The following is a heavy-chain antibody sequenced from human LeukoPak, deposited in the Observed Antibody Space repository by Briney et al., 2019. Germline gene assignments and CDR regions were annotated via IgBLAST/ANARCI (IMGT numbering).Heavy chain of an antibody. J-gene: IGHJ6*04. V-gene: IGHV4-38-2*01. CDR1: GHSISTGYY. CDR3: ASYYASGVSAYNYYGMDV. CDR2: MSHNRGT. D-gene: IGHD3-10*01. Sequence: PSETLSLTCAASGHSISTGYYWGWIRQPPGKVLEWIGSMSHNRGTYYNPSLKSRVTISMDTSKNQISLRLTSVTAADTAVYYCASYYASGVSAYNYYGMDVWGKGTTVTVSS.